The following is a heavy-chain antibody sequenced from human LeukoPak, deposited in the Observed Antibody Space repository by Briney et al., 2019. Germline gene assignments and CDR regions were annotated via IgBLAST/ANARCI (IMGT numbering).Heavy chain of an antibody. D-gene: IGHD1-26*01. J-gene: IGHJ4*02. V-gene: IGHV3-9*01. CDR3: AKEFYSGSYSNLPPPGY. CDR1: GFTFDNHA. Sequence: GGSLRLSCAASGFTFDNHAMHWVRQPPGKGLEWVSGISWNGAGIVYADSVKGRFTTSRDNSKNTLYLQMNSLRAEDTAVYYCAKEFYSGSYSNLPPPGYWGQGTLVTVSS. CDR2: ISWNGAGI.